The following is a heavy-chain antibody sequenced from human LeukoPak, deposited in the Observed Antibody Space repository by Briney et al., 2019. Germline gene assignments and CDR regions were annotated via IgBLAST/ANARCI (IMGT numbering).Heavy chain of an antibody. CDR3: ARVNWNYVGDY. Sequence: GGSLRLSCAASGFTFSSYARHWVRQAPGKGLEYVSAISSNGGSTYYANSVKGRFTISRDNSKNTLYLQMGSLRAEDMAVYYCARVNWNYVGDYWGQGTLVTVSS. V-gene: IGHV3-64*01. CDR1: GFTFSSYA. CDR2: ISSNGGST. D-gene: IGHD1-7*01. J-gene: IGHJ4*02.